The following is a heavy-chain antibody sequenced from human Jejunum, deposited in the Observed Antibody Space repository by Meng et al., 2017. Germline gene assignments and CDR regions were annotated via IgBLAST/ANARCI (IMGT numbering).Heavy chain of an antibody. CDR1: GASLSPYY. CDR2: IHHSGST. D-gene: IGHD5-24*01. CDR3: AKQGGHMANY. J-gene: IGHJ4*02. V-gene: IGHV4-34*01. Sequence: LRPFGVGLLNPSPTLSLPLSAYGASLSPYYWTWVRQPPGKGLEWIAEIHHSGSTKYNPSLKSRLSISVDTSKNQLSLRLNSVTAADTAVYYCAKQGGHMANYWGQGTLVTVSS.